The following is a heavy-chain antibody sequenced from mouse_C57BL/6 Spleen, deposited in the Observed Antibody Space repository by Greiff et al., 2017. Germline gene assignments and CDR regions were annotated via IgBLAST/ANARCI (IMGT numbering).Heavy chain of an antibody. J-gene: IGHJ3*01. Sequence: VQLQQSGPVLVKPGASVKMSCKASGYTFTDYYMNWVKQSHGKSLEWIGVINPYNGGTSYNQKFKGKATLTVDKSSSTAYMELNSLTSEDSAVYYCARKGTYEGSWFAYWGQGTLVTVSA. V-gene: IGHV1-19*01. CDR2: INPYNGGT. CDR3: ARKGTYEGSWFAY. CDR1: GYTFTDYY. D-gene: IGHD2-12*01.